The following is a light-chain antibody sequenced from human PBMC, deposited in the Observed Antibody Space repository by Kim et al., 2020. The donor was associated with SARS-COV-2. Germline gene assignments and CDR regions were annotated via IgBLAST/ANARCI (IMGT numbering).Light chain of an antibody. CDR2: QDN. J-gene: IGLJ1*01. Sequence: MPPGQTASIPCSGDNLGDKYVCWYQQRPGQSPRLIIYQDNKRPSGIPDRFSGSNSGNTATLAISGTQPMDEADYYCQAWDDSTEVFGPGTKVTVL. CDR1: NLGDKY. CDR3: QAWDDSTEV. V-gene: IGLV3-1*01.